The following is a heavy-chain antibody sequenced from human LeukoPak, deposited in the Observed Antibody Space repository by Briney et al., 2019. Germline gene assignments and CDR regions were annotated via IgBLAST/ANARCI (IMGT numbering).Heavy chain of an antibody. D-gene: IGHD3-10*01. CDR2: TKAKVDNYVT. CDR3: ARDNIGSYDY. CDR1: GFTFSDYY. Sequence: PGGSLRLSCVVSGFTFSDYYMDWVSHTPGKGLEWIGRTKAKVDNYVTEYAASVKGRFTISRDESKSSLYLQMNSLKTEDTAVYYCARDNIGSYDYWGQGTRVTVSS. J-gene: IGHJ4*02. V-gene: IGHV3-72*01.